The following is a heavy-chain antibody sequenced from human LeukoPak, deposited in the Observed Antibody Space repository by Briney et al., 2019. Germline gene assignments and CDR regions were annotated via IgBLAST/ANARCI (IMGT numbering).Heavy chain of an antibody. V-gene: IGHV4-39*07. CDR1: GGSISSSSYY. CDR2: IYYSGST. CDR3: ARVAVPAARPFVFDI. Sequence: SETLSLTCTVSGGSISSSSYYWGWIRQPPGKGLERIGSIYYSGSTYYNPSLKSRVTISVDTSKNQFSLKLTSVTAADTAVYYCARVAVPAARPFVFDIWGQGTMVTVSS. J-gene: IGHJ3*02. D-gene: IGHD2-2*01.